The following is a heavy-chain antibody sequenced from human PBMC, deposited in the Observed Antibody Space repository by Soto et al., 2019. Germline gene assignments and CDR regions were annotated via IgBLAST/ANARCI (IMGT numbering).Heavy chain of an antibody. J-gene: IGHJ6*02. CDR1: GFTFSSYG. V-gene: IGHV3-30*18. CDR2: ISYDGSKK. Sequence: QVQLVESGGGVVQPGRSLRLSCAASGFTFSSYGMHWVRQAPGKGLEWVAVISYDGSKKYYADSVKGRFTISRDNSKNTLYLQMNSLRAEDTAVYYCANLAADHWNGVMGMDVWGQGTTVTVSS. CDR3: ANLAADHWNGVMGMDV. D-gene: IGHD1-1*01.